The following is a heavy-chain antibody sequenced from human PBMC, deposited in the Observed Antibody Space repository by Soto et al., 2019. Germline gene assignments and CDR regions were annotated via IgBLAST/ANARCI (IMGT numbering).Heavy chain of an antibody. Sequence: PSQTLSLTCTVSGGSISSGGYYWSWIRQHPGKGLEWIGYIYYSGSTYYNPSLKSRVTISVDTSKNQFSLKLSSVTAADTAVYYCARLRESIAAAGTGPGWFDPWGQGTLVTVSS. D-gene: IGHD6-13*01. CDR2: IYYSGST. V-gene: IGHV4-31*03. CDR3: ARLRESIAAAGTGPGWFDP. J-gene: IGHJ5*02. CDR1: GGSISSGGYY.